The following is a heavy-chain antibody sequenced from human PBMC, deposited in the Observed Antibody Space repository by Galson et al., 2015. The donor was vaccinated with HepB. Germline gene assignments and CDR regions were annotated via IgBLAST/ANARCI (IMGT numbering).Heavy chain of an antibody. CDR1: GYTFTTYG. D-gene: IGHD6-19*01. V-gene: IGHV1-18*04. Sequence: SCKASGYTFTTYGISWVRQAPGPGLEWMGWISAYNGDTNYAQKLQGRVTMTTDTSTSTAYMELRSLRSADTAVYYCARDPIAVAGLAFDIWGQGTMVTVSS. CDR3: ARDPIAVAGLAFDI. CDR2: ISAYNGDT. J-gene: IGHJ3*02.